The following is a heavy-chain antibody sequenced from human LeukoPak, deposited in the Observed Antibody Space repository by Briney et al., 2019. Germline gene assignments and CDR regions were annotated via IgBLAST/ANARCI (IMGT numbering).Heavy chain of an antibody. CDR1: GFTFSNHW. D-gene: IGHD2-21*01. J-gene: IGHJ4*02. V-gene: IGHV3-74*03. CDR2: IDEGGSNA. CDR3: IRDEALWRLDY. Sequence: GGSRRLACAASGFTFSNHWMHWVRQAPGKGLVWVSRIDEGGSNAMYADSGKGRFSISRDNAKNTVNLQMNSLRAEDTGVYYCIRDEALWRLDYWGQGTLVTVSS.